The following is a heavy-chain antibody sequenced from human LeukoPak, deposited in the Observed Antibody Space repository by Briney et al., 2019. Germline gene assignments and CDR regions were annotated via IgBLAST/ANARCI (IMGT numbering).Heavy chain of an antibody. V-gene: IGHV4-34*01. J-gene: IGHJ4*02. CDR2: INHSGST. Sequence: SETLSLTCAVYGGSFSGYYWSWIRQPPGKGLEWIGEINHSGSTNYNPSLKSRVTISVDTSKNQFSLKLSSVTAADTAVYYCARVRMTTVTFFDYWGQGTLVTVSS. CDR3: ARVRMTTVTFFDY. CDR1: GGSFSGYY. D-gene: IGHD4-17*01.